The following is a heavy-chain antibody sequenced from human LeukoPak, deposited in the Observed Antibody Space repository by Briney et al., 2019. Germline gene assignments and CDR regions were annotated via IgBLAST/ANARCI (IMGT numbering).Heavy chain of an antibody. CDR1: GGSFSGYY. V-gene: IGHV4-34*01. CDR3: AREEMATISDAFDI. J-gene: IGHJ3*02. D-gene: IGHD5-24*01. Sequence: SETLSLTCAVYGGSFSGYYWSWIRQPPGEGLEWIGEINHSGSTNYNPSLKSRVNISVDTSKNQFSLKLSSVTAADTAVYYCAREEMATISDAFDIWGQGTMVTVSS. CDR2: INHSGST.